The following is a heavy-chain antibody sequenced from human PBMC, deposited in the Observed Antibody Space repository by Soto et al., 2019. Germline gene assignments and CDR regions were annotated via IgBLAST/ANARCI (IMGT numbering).Heavy chain of an antibody. V-gene: IGHV3-30-3*01. D-gene: IGHD1-1*01. CDR2: ISYEGSNT. CDR1: GFTFDTYG. Sequence: LRLSCVASGFTFDTYGIHWVRQAPVKGLQWVALISYEGSNTYYADSVRGRFTISRDNSKNTLYLQINALRPEDTGVYYCARVTPGNNLYYFSGLDVWGQGTSVTVSS. J-gene: IGHJ6*02. CDR3: ARVTPGNNLYYFSGLDV.